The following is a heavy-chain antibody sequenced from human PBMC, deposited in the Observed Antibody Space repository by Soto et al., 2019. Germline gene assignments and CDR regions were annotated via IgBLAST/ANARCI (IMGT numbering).Heavy chain of an antibody. J-gene: IGHJ4*02. CDR1: GGSFSGYY. D-gene: IGHD3-10*01. CDR2: INHSGST. Sequence: SETLSLTCAVYGGSFSGYYWSWIRQPPGKGLELIGEINHSGSTNYNPSLKSRVTISVDTSKNQFSLKLSSVTAADTAVYYCARGSHLAITMVRGAREARFDYWGQGTLVTVSS. V-gene: IGHV4-34*01. CDR3: ARGSHLAITMVRGAREARFDY.